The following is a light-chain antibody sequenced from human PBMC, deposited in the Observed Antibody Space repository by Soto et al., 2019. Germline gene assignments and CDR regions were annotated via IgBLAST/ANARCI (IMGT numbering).Light chain of an antibody. V-gene: IGLV2-11*01. CDR3: CSYAGSYTFV. Sequence: SVLTQPRSVSGSPGQSVTISCTGTSSDVGGYNYVSWYQQHPGKAPKLMIYDVSKRPSGVLDRFSGSKFGNTASLTISGLQAEDEADYYCCSYAGSYTFVFGTGTKVTVL. CDR2: DVS. J-gene: IGLJ1*01. CDR1: SSDVGGYNY.